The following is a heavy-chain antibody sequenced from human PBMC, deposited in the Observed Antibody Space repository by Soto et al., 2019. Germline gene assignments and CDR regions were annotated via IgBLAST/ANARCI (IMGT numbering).Heavy chain of an antibody. CDR3: ARVSPFLTGPDH. D-gene: IGHD3-9*01. CDR1: GYTFTSYG. Sequence: ASVKVSCKASGYTFTSYGISWVRQAPGQGLEWMGIINPRDDTTYYPQKFQGRITVTRDTSTSTVYMELSSLRSEDTAVYYCARVSPFLTGPDHWGQGTLVTVSS. J-gene: IGHJ4*02. V-gene: IGHV1-46*03. CDR2: INPRDDTT.